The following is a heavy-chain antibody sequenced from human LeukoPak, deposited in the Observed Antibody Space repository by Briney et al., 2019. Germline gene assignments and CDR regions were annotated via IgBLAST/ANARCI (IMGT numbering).Heavy chain of an antibody. CDR1: GFTFTSYW. Sequence: GGSLRLSCAASGFTFTSYWMHWVRQAPGKVLVWVSRVNSDGSSTTYADSVKGRFTISRDNAKNTLYLQMISLRAEDTAVYYCARGRYYGMDVWGQGTTVTVSS. V-gene: IGHV3-74*01. CDR2: VNSDGSST. CDR3: ARGRYYGMDV. J-gene: IGHJ6*02.